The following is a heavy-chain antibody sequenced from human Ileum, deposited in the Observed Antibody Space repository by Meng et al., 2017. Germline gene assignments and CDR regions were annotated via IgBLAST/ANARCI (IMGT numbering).Heavy chain of an antibody. CDR1: GFTFNNYG. CDR3: ARGSTPTNFDY. D-gene: IGHD1-26*01. J-gene: IGHJ4*02. Sequence: GESLKISCAASGFTFNNYGMHWVRQAPGKGLEWVALIWYHGSNTYYVESVKGRFTISRDNSMNTLYLQMSSLTAEDTALYYCARGSTPTNFDYWGQGTLVTVSS. CDR2: IWYHGSNT. V-gene: IGHV3-33*01.